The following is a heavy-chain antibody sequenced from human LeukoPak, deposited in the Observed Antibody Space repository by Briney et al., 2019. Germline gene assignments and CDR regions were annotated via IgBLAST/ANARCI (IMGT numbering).Heavy chain of an antibody. V-gene: IGHV3-23*01. J-gene: IGHJ4*02. CDR1: GFTFSSYG. CDR2: ISGSGDNT. CDR3: AKDLGAGGGSVFDY. D-gene: IGHD3-10*01. Sequence: GRSLRLSCAASGFTFSSYGMHWVRQAPGKGLEWVSAISGSGDNTYYADSVKGRFTISRDNSKNTLYLQMNSLRAEDTAVYYCAKDLGAGGGSVFDYWGQGTLVTVSS.